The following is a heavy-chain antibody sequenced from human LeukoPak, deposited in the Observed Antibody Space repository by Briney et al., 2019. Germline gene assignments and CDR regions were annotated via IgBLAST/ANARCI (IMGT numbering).Heavy chain of an antibody. D-gene: IGHD2-15*01. CDR3: VRERRISEGGWFDP. V-gene: IGHV4-59*12. Sequence: SETLSLTCTVSGGAISSYYWSWIRQPPGKGLEWIGYIYYSGSTNYNPSLKSRATISVDTSKNQFSLKLSSVTAADTAVYYCVRERRISEGGWFDPWGQGTLVTVSS. J-gene: IGHJ5*02. CDR1: GGAISSYY. CDR2: IYYSGST.